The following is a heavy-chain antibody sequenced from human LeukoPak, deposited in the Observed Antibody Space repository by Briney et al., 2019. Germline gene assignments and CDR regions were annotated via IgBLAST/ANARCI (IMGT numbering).Heavy chain of an antibody. V-gene: IGHV3-48*03. J-gene: IGHJ4*02. Sequence: GGSLRLSCAGSGFTFSSFERTWVRQSPGRGLEWVSYISSSGSTIYYADSVKGRFTISRDNAKNSLYLQMNSLRAEDTALYYCASRPPPHRGPFDYWGQGTLVTVSS. CDR1: GFTFSSFE. CDR3: ASRPPPHRGPFDY. CDR2: ISSSGSTI.